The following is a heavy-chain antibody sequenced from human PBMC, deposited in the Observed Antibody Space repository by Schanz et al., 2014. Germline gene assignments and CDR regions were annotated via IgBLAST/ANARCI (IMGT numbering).Heavy chain of an antibody. D-gene: IGHD3-10*01. CDR1: GFTFSIYA. J-gene: IGHJ3*02. CDR3: VKGRFGELSAFDI. Sequence: DVQLLESGGGLVQPGGSLRLSCSASGFTFSIYAMHWVRQAPGKGLEYVSAISHDGYSTYYADSVKGRFTISRDNSKNTLYLQMSSLTTEDTAVYFCVKGRFGELSAFDIWGQGTMXTVSS. CDR2: ISHDGYST. V-gene: IGHV3-64D*06.